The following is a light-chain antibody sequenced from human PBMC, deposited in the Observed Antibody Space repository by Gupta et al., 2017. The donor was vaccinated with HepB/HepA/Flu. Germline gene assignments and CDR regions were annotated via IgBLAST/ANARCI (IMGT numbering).Light chain of an antibody. Sequence: QLVLPPSPSASAPPGASVKLTCTLSSGHSSYAIAWHQQQPEKGPRYLMKIISDGSHSKGDGIPDRFSGSSSGTERYLTISSLQSEDEADYYCQTWDSGIQVFGGGTKLTVL. J-gene: IGLJ2*01. CDR2: IISDGSH. CDR1: SGHSSYA. CDR3: QTWDSGIQV. V-gene: IGLV4-69*01.